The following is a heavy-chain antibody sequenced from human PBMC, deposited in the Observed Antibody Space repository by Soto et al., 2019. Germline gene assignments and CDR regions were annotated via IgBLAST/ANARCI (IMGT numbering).Heavy chain of an antibody. V-gene: IGHV1-8*02. Sequence: QVQLVQSGAEVRTPGSSLTVSCKAIGFAFTTNDIHWVRQAPGQRLEWVGWMNVNTDSTDSAEEFEGRLLMPWNTSISTAYLELTGLTSKDTAVYYCAREVVEVASIRLDPWGQGTHVTVS. J-gene: IGHJ5*02. CDR1: GFAFTTND. CDR2: MNVNTDST. CDR3: AREVVEVASIRLDP. D-gene: IGHD3-3*01.